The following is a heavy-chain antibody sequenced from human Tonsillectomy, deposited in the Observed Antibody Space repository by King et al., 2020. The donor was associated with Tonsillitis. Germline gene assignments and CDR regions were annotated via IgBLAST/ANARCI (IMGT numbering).Heavy chain of an antibody. V-gene: IGHV3-30*04. Sequence: QVQLVESGGGVVQPGRSLRLSCAASGFTFSSYAMHWVRQAPGKGLEWVTIISLNGSNKYYADSVKGRFTISRDNSKNTLYLQMNSPRADDTAVYYCAGSSLTAAPSFDAFDIWGQGTMVTVSS. CDR1: GFTFSSYA. D-gene: IGHD6-13*01. CDR3: AGSSLTAAPSFDAFDI. J-gene: IGHJ3*02. CDR2: ISLNGSNK.